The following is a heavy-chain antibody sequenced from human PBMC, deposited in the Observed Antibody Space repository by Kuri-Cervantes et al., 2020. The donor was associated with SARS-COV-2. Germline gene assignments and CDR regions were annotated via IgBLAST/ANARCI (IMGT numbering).Heavy chain of an antibody. J-gene: IGHJ4*02. Sequence: ESLKISCTVSGYSISSGYYWGWIRQPPGKGLEWIGGIYHSGSTYYNPSLKSRVTISVDTSKNQFSLKLSSVTAADTAVYYCARGGVVPVSFDYWGQGTLVTVSS. CDR3: ARGGVVPVSFDY. D-gene: IGHD2-21*01. V-gene: IGHV4-38-2*02. CDR2: IYHSGST. CDR1: GYSISSGYY.